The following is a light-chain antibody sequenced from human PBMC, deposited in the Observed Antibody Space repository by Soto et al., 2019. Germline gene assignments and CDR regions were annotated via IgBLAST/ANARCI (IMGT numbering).Light chain of an antibody. CDR2: GAS. CDR1: QSVYKNY. Sequence: EIVLTQSPGTLSLSPGERATLSCRASQSVYKNYLAWYQQIPGHAPRLLIYGASSRATGIPDRFSGSGSGTDFSLTISRLEPEDFAVYYCQQYVNSPLYTFGQGTKLEIK. CDR3: QQYVNSPLYT. J-gene: IGKJ2*01. V-gene: IGKV3-20*01.